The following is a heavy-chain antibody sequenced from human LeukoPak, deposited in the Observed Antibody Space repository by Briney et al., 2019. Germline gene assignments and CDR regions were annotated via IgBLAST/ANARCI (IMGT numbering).Heavy chain of an antibody. CDR3: AKVRAGIAAAGPFDY. CDR2: ISYDGSNK. D-gene: IGHD6-25*01. CDR1: GFTFSSYG. Sequence: PGGSLRLSCAASGFTFSSYGMHWVRQAPGKGLEWVAVISYDGSNKYYADSVKGRFTISRDNSKNTLYLQMNSLRAEDTAVYYCAKVRAGIAAAGPFDYWGQGTLVTVSS. V-gene: IGHV3-30*18. J-gene: IGHJ4*02.